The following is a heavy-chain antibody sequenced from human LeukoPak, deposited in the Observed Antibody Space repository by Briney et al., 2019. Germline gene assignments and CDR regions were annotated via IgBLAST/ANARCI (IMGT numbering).Heavy chain of an antibody. CDR2: IKQDGGEQ. CDR3: ARESAGGPDY. D-gene: IGHD6-19*01. V-gene: IGHV3-7*05. J-gene: IGHJ4*02. Sequence: HPGGSLRLSCAASGFTLSSHWMSWVRQAPGKGLEWVANIKQDGGEQYYVDSVRGRFTISRDNAKNSLYLQMNSLTAEDTAIYYCARESAGGPDYWGQGTLVTVSS. CDR1: GFTLSSHW.